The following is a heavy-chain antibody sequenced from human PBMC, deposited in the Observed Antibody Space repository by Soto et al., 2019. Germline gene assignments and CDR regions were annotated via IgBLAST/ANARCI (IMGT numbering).Heavy chain of an antibody. Sequence: SETLSVTCAVYGGSFIGYYWSWIRQPPGKGLEWIGEINHSGSTNYNPSLKSRVTISVDTSKNQFSLKLSSVTAADTAVYYCARGSNYYYYGMDVWGQGTTVTVSS. J-gene: IGHJ6*02. D-gene: IGHD2-2*01. CDR1: GGSFIGYY. CDR3: ARGSNYYYYGMDV. V-gene: IGHV4-34*01. CDR2: INHSGST.